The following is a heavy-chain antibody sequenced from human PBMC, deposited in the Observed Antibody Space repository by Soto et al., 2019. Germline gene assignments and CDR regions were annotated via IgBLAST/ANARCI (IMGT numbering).Heavy chain of an antibody. CDR2: ISGSGGNT. CDR3: ANGPLTAAGLH. V-gene: IGHV3-23*01. Sequence: HPGGSLRLSCAASGFTFNNYAMTWVRQAPGKGLEWVSAISGSGGNTYYADSVKGRFTISRDNSKNTLYMQMNSLRAEDTAVYYCANGPLTAAGLHWGQGTLVTVSS. J-gene: IGHJ4*02. D-gene: IGHD6-13*01. CDR1: GFTFNNYA.